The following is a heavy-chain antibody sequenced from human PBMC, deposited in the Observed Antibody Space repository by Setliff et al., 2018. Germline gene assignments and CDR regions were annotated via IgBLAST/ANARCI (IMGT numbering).Heavy chain of an antibody. Sequence: SETLSLTCTVSGGSISSSSYYWGWIRQPPGKGLEWIGSTYYSGSTYYNPSLKSRVTISVDTSKNQFSLKLSSVTAADTAVYYCARSLGYSSSSVDYWGQGTLVTVSS. CDR2: TYYSGST. D-gene: IGHD6-6*01. CDR3: ARSLGYSSSSVDY. V-gene: IGHV4-39*01. CDR1: GGSISSSSYY. J-gene: IGHJ4*02.